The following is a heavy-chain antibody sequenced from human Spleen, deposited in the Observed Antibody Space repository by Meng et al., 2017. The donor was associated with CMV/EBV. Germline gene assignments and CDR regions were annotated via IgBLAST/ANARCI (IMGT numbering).Heavy chain of an antibody. V-gene: IGHV1-46*01. CDR1: GYTFTSYY. J-gene: IGHJ6*02. CDR3: AIFDCSTTSCYGLYYFGMDV. Sequence: ASVKVSCKASGYTFTSYYMHWVRQAPGQGLEWMGIINPSGGSTSYAQKFQGRVTMTRDTSTSTAYMELRSLRSDDTAVYYCAIFDCSTTSCYGLYYFGMDVWGQGTTVTVSS. D-gene: IGHD2-2*01. CDR2: INPSGGST.